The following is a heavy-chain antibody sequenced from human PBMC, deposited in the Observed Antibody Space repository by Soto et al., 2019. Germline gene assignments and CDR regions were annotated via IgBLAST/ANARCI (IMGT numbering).Heavy chain of an antibody. CDR3: AKVSSGYYSQLGYFDY. D-gene: IGHD3-22*01. CDR2: ISGSGGST. V-gene: IGHV3-23*01. CDR1: GFTFSSYA. J-gene: IGHJ4*02. Sequence: PGGSLRLSCAASGFTFSSYAMSWVRQAPGKGLEWVSAISGSGGSTYYADSVKGRFTISRDNSKNTLYLQMNSLRAEDTAVYYCAKVSSGYYSQLGYFDYWGQGTLVTVSS.